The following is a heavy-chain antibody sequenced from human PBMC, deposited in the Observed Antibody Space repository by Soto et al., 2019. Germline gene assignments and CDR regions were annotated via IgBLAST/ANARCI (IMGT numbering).Heavy chain of an antibody. CDR1: GYTFTNYG. CDR3: ARGVGSGTYYNQYNWFAP. J-gene: IGHJ5*02. CDR2: INTYNGNT. Sequence: ASVKVSCKASGYTFTNYGISWVRQAPGQGLEWMGWINTYNGNTNHAQKLQGRVTMTTDTSTSTAYMELRSLRSDDTAVYYCARGVGSGTYYNQYNWFAPWGQGTLVTVSS. D-gene: IGHD3-10*01. V-gene: IGHV1-18*01.